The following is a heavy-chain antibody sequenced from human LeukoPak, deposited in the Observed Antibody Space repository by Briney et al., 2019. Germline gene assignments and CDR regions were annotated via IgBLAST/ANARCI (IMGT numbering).Heavy chain of an antibody. Sequence: GGSLRLSCAASGFTVSSNYMSWVRQAPGKGLEWVSVIYSGGSTYYADSVKGRFTISRDNSKNTLYLQMNSLKTEDTAVYYCARDRNYGSGSHDAFDVWGQGTMVTVSS. V-gene: IGHV3-53*01. CDR2: IYSGGST. J-gene: IGHJ3*01. D-gene: IGHD3-10*01. CDR3: ARDRNYGSGSHDAFDV. CDR1: GFTVSSNY.